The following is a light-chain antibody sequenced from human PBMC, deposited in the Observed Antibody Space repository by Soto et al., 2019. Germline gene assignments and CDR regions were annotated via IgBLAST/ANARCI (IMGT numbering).Light chain of an antibody. Sequence: DIQMTQSPSSLSASVGDRVTITCRASQSISSYLNWYQQKPGKAPKLLIYAASSSQSGVPSRFSGSGSGTDFTLTISSLQPEDFATYYCQQSYSTLRGTFGQGTKVDIK. CDR2: AAS. V-gene: IGKV1-39*01. CDR3: QQSYSTLRGT. J-gene: IGKJ1*01. CDR1: QSISSY.